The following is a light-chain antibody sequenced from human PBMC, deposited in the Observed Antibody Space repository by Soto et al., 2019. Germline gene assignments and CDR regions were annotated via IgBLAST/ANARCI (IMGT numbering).Light chain of an antibody. CDR1: QSLRHHNGYYY. Sequence: DLVMTQSPLSLPVTPGEPASISCRSSQSLRHHNGYYYLDWYLQKPGQSPQVLIYLGSNRASGVADRVSGSGSGTVFTLKISRVEAEDVGVYHCIQTLQAPYSFGQGTKLEIK. V-gene: IGKV2-28*01. CDR3: IQTLQAPYS. J-gene: IGKJ2*01. CDR2: LGS.